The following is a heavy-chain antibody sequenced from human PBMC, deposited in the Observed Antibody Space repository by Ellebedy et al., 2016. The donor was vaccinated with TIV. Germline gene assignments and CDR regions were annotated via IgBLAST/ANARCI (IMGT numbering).Heavy chain of an antibody. V-gene: IGHV4-34*01. Sequence: SETLSLTXAVYGGSFSGYYWSWIRQPPGKGLEWIGEINHSGSTNYNPSLKSRVTISVDTSKNQFSLKLSSVTAADTAVYYCARRLLARRDFDYWGQGTLVTVSS. CDR3: ARRLLARRDFDY. CDR1: GGSFSGYY. CDR2: INHSGST. D-gene: IGHD3-22*01. J-gene: IGHJ4*02.